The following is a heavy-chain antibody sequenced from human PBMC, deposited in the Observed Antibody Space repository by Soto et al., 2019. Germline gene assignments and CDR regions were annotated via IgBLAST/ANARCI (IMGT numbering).Heavy chain of an antibody. J-gene: IGHJ3*02. CDR3: ATSYIVVVTAPGAFDI. CDR2: FDPEDGET. CDR1: GYTLTELS. V-gene: IGHV1-24*01. D-gene: IGHD2-21*02. Sequence: ASVKVSCKVSGYTLTELSMHWVRQAPGKGLEWMGGFDPEDGETIYAQEFQGRVTMTEDTSTDTAYMELSSLRSEDTAVYYCATSYIVVVTAPGAFDIWGQGTMVTVSS.